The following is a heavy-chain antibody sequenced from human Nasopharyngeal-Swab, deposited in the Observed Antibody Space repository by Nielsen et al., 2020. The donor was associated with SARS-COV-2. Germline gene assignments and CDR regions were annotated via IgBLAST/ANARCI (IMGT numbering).Heavy chain of an antibody. D-gene: IGHD6-19*01. CDR1: GYTFTSYA. Sequence: ASVKVSCKASGYTFTSYAMHWMRQAPGQSLEWMGWINAGDGSPRYSQNFQGRITITRDTSATTAYMELSSLRSEDTAVYYCARVSSDQWLEYYFDYWGQGTLVTVSS. CDR2: INAGDGSP. J-gene: IGHJ4*02. V-gene: IGHV1-3*01. CDR3: ARVSSDQWLEYYFDY.